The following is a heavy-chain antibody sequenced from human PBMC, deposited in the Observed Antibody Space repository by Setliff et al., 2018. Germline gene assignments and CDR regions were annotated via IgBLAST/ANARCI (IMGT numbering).Heavy chain of an antibody. CDR2: INHSGST. CDR3: ARGITHYDFWSGYHLDYYYYMDV. D-gene: IGHD3-3*01. CDR1: GGSFSGYY. V-gene: IGHV4-34*01. Sequence: SETLSLTCAVYGGSFSGYYWSWIRQPPGKGLEWIGEINHSGSTNYNPSLKSRVTISVDTSKNQFSLKLSSVTAADTAVYYCARGITHYDFWSGYHLDYYYYMDVWGKGTTVTVSS. J-gene: IGHJ6*03.